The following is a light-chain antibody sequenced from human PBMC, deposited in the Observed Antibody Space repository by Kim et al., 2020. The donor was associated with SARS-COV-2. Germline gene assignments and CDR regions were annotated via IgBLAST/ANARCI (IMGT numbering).Light chain of an antibody. V-gene: IGLV1-44*01. CDR1: SSSIGSND. CDR2: LSN. Sequence: GQRVSISCSGDSSSIGSNDVTWYQQLPGTAPKLLIYLSNERPSGVPDRFSGSRSDTSASLSISGLQSVDEADYYCGAWDTRLNGVLFGGGTKLTVL. CDR3: GAWDTRLNGVL. J-gene: IGLJ2*01.